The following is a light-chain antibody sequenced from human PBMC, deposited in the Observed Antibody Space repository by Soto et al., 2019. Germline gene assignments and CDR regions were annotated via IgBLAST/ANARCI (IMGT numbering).Light chain of an antibody. CDR3: SLYTTSNNRQIV. Sequence: QSALTQPASVSGSPGQSITISCTGTSSDVGGYNYVSWYQHHPGKAPKLMIYDVSNRPSGVSNRFSGSKSGNTASPTISGLQPEEGADYYSSLYTTSNNRQIVFGTGTKVTVL. CDR2: DVS. CDR1: SSDVGGYNY. V-gene: IGLV2-14*03. J-gene: IGLJ1*01.